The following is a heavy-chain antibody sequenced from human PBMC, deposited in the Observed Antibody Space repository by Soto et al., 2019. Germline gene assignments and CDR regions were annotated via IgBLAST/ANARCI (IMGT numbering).Heavy chain of an antibody. CDR3: ARGDSNSWSDF. CDR2: ISYDGTNK. D-gene: IGHD6-13*01. Sequence: QVQLVESGGGVVQPGRSLRLSCAASGFTFRSYAMDWVRQAPGKGLEWVAVISYDGTNKYYADSVKGQFTISRDNSKNTLSLQMNSLRPEDTAVYYCARGDSNSWSDFWGQGTLVTVSS. V-gene: IGHV3-30*01. J-gene: IGHJ4*02. CDR1: GFTFRSYA.